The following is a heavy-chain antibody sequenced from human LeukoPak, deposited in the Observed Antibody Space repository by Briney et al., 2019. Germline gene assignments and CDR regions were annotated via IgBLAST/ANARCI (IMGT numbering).Heavy chain of an antibody. CDR2: ISAYNGNT. Sequence: GASVKVSCKASVYTFTSYGISWVRQAPGQGLEWMGWISAYNGNTNYAQKLQGRVTVTTDTSTSTAYMELRSLRSDDTAVYYCARDPLGYSSSSWNYYYMDVWGKGTTVTVSS. CDR1: VYTFTSYG. D-gene: IGHD6-6*01. CDR3: ARDPLGYSSSSWNYYYMDV. V-gene: IGHV1-18*01. J-gene: IGHJ6*03.